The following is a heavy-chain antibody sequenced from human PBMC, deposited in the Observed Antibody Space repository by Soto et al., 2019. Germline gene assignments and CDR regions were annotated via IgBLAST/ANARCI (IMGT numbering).Heavy chain of an antibody. CDR3: ASDTVGPRSGGGMDV. D-gene: IGHD1-26*01. CDR1: GGSISSGGYY. J-gene: IGHJ6*02. V-gene: IGHV4-31*03. CDR2: IYYSGST. Sequence: PSETLSLTCTVSGGSISSGGYYWNWIRQHPGKGLEWIGYIYYSGSTYYNPSLKSRLTIAVDTSKNQFSLKLTSLTAADTALYYCASDTVGPRSGGGMDVWRQRTTVTVSS.